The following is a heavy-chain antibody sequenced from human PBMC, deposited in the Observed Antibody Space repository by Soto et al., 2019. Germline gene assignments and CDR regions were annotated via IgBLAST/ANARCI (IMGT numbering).Heavy chain of an antibody. D-gene: IGHD3-3*01. CDR2: INHSGST. CDR1: GGSFSGYY. V-gene: IGHV4-34*01. J-gene: IGHJ4*02. Sequence: ASETLSLTCAVYGGSFSGYYWSWIRQPPGKGLEWIGEINHSGSTNYNPSLKSRVTISVDTSKNQFSLKLSSVTAADTAVYYCASNYYDFWSGYYKAFDYWGQGTLITVS. CDR3: ASNYYDFWSGYYKAFDY.